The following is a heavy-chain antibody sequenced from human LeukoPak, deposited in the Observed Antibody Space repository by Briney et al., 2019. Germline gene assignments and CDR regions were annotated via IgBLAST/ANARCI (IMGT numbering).Heavy chain of an antibody. CDR2: ISASDGST. J-gene: IGHJ3*01. CDR3: AKDRITIQGDAFDF. V-gene: IGHV3-23*01. CDR1: GFTFSNYA. D-gene: IGHD2-15*01. Sequence: GGSLRLSCAASGFTFSNYAMTWVRQAPGMGLEWVSTISASDGSTYYADSVKGRFTISRDNSKSTLFLQMNSLRAEDTAIYYCAKDRITIQGDAFDFWGQGTMVTVSS.